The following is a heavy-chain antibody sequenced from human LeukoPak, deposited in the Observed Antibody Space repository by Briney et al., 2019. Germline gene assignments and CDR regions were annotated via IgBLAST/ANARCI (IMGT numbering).Heavy chain of an antibody. V-gene: IGHV1-2*02. CDR1: GYTFTGYY. Sequence: ASVKVSCKASGYTFTGYYMHWVRQAPGQGLEWMGWINPNSGATNYAQKFQGRVTMTRDTSISTAYMELTSLRSDDTAVYYCARVGYFGFTYSWHSDYWGQGALVTVSS. D-gene: IGHD5-18*01. J-gene: IGHJ4*02. CDR2: INPNSGAT. CDR3: ARVGYFGFTYSWHSDY.